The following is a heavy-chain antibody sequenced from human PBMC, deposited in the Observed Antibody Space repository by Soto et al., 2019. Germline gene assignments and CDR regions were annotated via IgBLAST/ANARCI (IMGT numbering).Heavy chain of an antibody. D-gene: IGHD3-16*01. CDR3: AKGLIYDYTIFDY. Sequence: EVQLVESGGGLVQPGRSLRLSCAASGFTFDGYDMHWVRQATGKGLEWVSGISWNSGSIGYADSVKGRFTISRDNAKNSLYLQMNSLRPEDTALYYCAKGLIYDYTIFDYWGQGTLVTVSS. V-gene: IGHV3-9*01. J-gene: IGHJ4*02. CDR1: GFTFDGYD. CDR2: ISWNSGSI.